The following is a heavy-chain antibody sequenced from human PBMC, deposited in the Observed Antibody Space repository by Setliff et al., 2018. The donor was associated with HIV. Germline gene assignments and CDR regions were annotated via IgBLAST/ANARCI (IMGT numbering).Heavy chain of an antibody. CDR3: ARDPVRSDGYNFDY. CDR1: GFTFSAYA. V-gene: IGHV3-23*01. Sequence: GGSLRLSCAASGFTFSAYAMTWVRRAPGKGLEWVSATTSNGRTTDYAESVRGRFTLSRDNSRNTLYLHMTSLRAEDTAIYYCARDPVRSDGYNFDYWGQGTLVTVSS. D-gene: IGHD5-12*01. J-gene: IGHJ4*02. CDR2: TTSNGRTT.